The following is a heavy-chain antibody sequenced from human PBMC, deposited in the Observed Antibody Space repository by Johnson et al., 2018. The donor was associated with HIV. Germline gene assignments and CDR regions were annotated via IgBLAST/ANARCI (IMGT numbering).Heavy chain of an antibody. Sequence: QVQLVESGGGVIQPGRSLRLSCAASGFTFSSYAMHWVRQAPGKGLEWVAVISYDGSNKYYADSVKGRFTISRDNSKNTLYLQMNSLRAEDTAVYYCARGGIRFGGVIGGDDAFDFWGLGTRVTVSS. CDR2: ISYDGSNK. V-gene: IGHV3-30-3*01. D-gene: IGHD3-16*02. CDR1: GFTFSSYA. CDR3: ARGGIRFGGVIGGDDAFDF. J-gene: IGHJ3*01.